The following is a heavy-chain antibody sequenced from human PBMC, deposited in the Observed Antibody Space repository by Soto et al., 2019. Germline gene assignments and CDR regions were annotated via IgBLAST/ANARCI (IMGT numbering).Heavy chain of an antibody. V-gene: IGHV1-3*05. CDR3: ARVLVGATPVDY. CDR2: INAANGNT. Sequence: QVQLVQSGAEEKKPGASVKVSCKASGYTFTSYAMHWVRQAPGQRLEWMGWINAANGNTKYSQKFQGRVTITRYTSASTAYMALSSLTPEDTAVYYCARVLVGATPVDYWCQGTLVTVAS. J-gene: IGHJ4*02. D-gene: IGHD1-26*01. CDR1: GYTFTSYA.